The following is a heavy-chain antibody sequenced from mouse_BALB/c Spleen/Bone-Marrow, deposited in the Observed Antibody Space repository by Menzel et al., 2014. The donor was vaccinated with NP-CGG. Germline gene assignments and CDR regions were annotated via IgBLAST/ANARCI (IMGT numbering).Heavy chain of an antibody. D-gene: IGHD2-12*01. CDR3: ARDYDEWFAY. CDR1: GFSLTSYG. CDR2: IWAGGST. Sequence: VQLQQSGPGLVAPSQSLSITCTVSGFSLTSYGVHWVRQPPGKGLEWLGVIWAGGSTNYNSALMSRLSISKDNSKIQVFLKMNSLQTDDTAMYYCARDYDEWFAYWGQGTLVTVSA. V-gene: IGHV2-9*02. J-gene: IGHJ3*01.